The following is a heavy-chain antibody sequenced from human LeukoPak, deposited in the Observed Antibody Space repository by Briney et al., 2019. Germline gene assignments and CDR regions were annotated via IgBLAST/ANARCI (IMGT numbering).Heavy chain of an antibody. CDR2: ISGNSYHI. V-gene: IGHV3-21*01. J-gene: IGHJ4*01. Sequence: PGGSLRLSCAASGFTFSTCSMFWVRQAPGKGLEWVSAISGNSYHIYYADSVKGRFTISRDNAKNSLYLQMNPLRGEDTAVYYCASSTLGYFDYWGHGTLVTVSS. CDR3: ASSTLGYFDY. D-gene: IGHD7-27*01. CDR1: GFTFSTCS.